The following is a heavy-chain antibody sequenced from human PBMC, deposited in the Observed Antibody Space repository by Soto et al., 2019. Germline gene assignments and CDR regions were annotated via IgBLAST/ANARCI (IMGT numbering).Heavy chain of an antibody. V-gene: IGHV1-2*02. CDR3: ARGDYGAGGYPFPYFDY. D-gene: IGHD2-8*02. CDR1: GYSFTGYY. CDR2: INPDSGAT. J-gene: IGHJ4*02. Sequence: ASVKVSCKASGYSFTGYYIHWVRQAPGQGLEWMGWINPDSGATNYAQNFQGRVTLTSDTSISTASMDLTSLTSDDTAVYYCARGDYGAGGYPFPYFDYWGQGTLVTVSS.